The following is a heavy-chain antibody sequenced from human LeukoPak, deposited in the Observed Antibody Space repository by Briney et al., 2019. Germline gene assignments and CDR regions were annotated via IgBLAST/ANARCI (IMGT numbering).Heavy chain of an antibody. V-gene: IGHV3-9*01. CDR1: GFTFDDYA. Sequence: QTGRSLRLSCAASGFTFDDYAMHWVRQAPGKGLEWVSGISWNSGSIGYADSVKGRFTISRDNAKNSLYLQMNSLRAEDTALYYCAKEWAAAGTFDYWGQGTLVTVSS. D-gene: IGHD6-13*01. CDR3: AKEWAAAGTFDY. J-gene: IGHJ4*02. CDR2: ISWNSGSI.